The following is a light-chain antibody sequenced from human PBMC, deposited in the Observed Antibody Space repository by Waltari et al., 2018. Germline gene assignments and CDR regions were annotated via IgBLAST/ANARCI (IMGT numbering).Light chain of an antibody. CDR3: QQYNSDSWT. CDR1: QSVSTW. CDR2: KVS. V-gene: IGKV1-5*03. J-gene: IGKJ1*01. Sequence: DIQMTQSPSTLSASVGDRNNITCRASQSVSTWLAWFQQKPGKAPNLLIYKVSNLESGVPSRFSGGGSGTEFTLTISSLQPDDFATYYCQQYNSDSWTFGQGTKVEI.